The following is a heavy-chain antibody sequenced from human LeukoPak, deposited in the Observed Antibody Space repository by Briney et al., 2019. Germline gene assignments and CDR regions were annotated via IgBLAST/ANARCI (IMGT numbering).Heavy chain of an antibody. D-gene: IGHD5/OR15-5a*01. V-gene: IGHV1-69*13. CDR1: GGTFMGYS. CDR3: ARIHDSTHGLLDE. CDR2: IITKFATV. J-gene: IGHJ4*02. Sequence: SVKVSCKASGGTFMGYSISWVRQAPGEGVEWMGRIITKFATVNYAQRFQGRLRLTADDSTGSAYMELTSLTSEDTAVYYCARIHDSTHGLLDEWGQGTLVTVSS.